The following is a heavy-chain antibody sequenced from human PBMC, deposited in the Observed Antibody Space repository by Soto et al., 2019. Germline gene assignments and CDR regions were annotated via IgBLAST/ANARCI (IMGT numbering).Heavy chain of an antibody. J-gene: IGHJ6*02. CDR2: ISSSGTYI. V-gene: IGHV3-21*01. D-gene: IGHD2-2*01. CDR1: GFTFSTYS. CDR3: ARDPSDCSSTSCWGYYALDV. Sequence: GGSLRLSCAASGFTFSTYSMNWVRQAPGKELEWVSSISSSGTYIHYADSLKGRFTISRDNAKNSLYLQMISLRAEDTAVYYCARDPSDCSSTSCWGYYALDVWGQGTTVTVSS.